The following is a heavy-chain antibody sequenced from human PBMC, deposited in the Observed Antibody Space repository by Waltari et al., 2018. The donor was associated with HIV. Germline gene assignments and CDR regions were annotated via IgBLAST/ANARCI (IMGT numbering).Heavy chain of an antibody. Sequence: EVQLVESGGGLVQPGGSLRLSCAASGFTVSSNYMSWVRQAPGKGLEWVSVIYSGGSTYYADSVKGRFTISRDNSKNTLYLQMNSLRAEDTAVYYCARAYYYGSGNLDYWGQGTLVTVSS. CDR2: IYSGGST. CDR1: GFTVSSNY. J-gene: IGHJ4*02. D-gene: IGHD3-10*01. V-gene: IGHV3-66*02. CDR3: ARAYYYGSGNLDY.